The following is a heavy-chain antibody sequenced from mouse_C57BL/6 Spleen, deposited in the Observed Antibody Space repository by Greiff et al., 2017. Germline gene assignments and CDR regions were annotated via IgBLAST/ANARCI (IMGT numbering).Heavy chain of an antibody. CDR3: ARYDYDGGFAY. Sequence: QVQLKHSGAELVRPGTSVKMSCKASGYTFTNYWIGWAKQRPGHGLEWIGDIYPGGGYTNYNEKFKGKATLTADKSSSTAYMQFSSLTSEDSAIYYCARYDYDGGFAYWGQGTLVTVSA. J-gene: IGHJ3*01. D-gene: IGHD2-4*01. CDR2: IYPGGGYT. V-gene: IGHV1-63*01. CDR1: GYTFTNYW.